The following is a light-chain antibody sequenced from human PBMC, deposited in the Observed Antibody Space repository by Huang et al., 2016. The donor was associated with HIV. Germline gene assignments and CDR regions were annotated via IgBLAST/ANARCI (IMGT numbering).Light chain of an antibody. J-gene: IGKJ3*01. CDR1: QAISSY. V-gene: IGKV1-12*01. CDR3: QEANSFPPRVT. Sequence: DIQMTQSPSSVSASVGDRVTITCRASQAISSYLAWYQQKTGKAPKLLIFATSTLQSWIPSKFSGSGSETDFTLTISSLQPEDFATYYCQEANSFPPRVTFGRGTKVHIK. CDR2: ATS.